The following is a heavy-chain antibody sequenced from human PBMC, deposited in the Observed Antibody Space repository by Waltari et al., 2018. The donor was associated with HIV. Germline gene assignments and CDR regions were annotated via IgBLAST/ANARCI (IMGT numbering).Heavy chain of an antibody. CDR2: IKQDGSEK. CDR1: GFTFSSYL. D-gene: IGHD2-21*02. CDR3: AKSVVTSIPYYFDY. J-gene: IGHJ4*02. Sequence: EVQLVESGGGLVQPGGSLRLSCAASGFTFSSYLMSWVRQAPGKGLEWVANIKQDGSEKYYVDSVKGRFTISRDNAKNSLYLQMNSLRAEDTAVYYCAKSVVTSIPYYFDYWGQGTLVTVSS. V-gene: IGHV3-7*01.